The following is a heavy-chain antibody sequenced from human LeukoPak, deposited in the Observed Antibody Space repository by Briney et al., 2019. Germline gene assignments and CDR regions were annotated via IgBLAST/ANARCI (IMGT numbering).Heavy chain of an antibody. CDR3: AREEMATIIDY. V-gene: IGHV1-46*01. CDR2: INPGGGST. J-gene: IGHJ4*02. Sequence: ASVKVSCKASGYTFTSYYMHWVRQAPGQGLEWMGIINPGGGSTSYAQKFQGRVTMTRDMSTSTVYMELSSLRSEDTAVYYCAREEMATIIDYWGQGTLVTVSS. CDR1: GYTFTSYY. D-gene: IGHD5-24*01.